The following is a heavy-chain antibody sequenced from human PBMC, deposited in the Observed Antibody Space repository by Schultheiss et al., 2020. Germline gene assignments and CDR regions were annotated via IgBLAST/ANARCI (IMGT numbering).Heavy chain of an antibody. V-gene: IGHV3-33*01. CDR2: IWYDGSNK. CDR3: AREQSPTRPLWFGEWGYYYGMDV. CDR1: GFTFCSYG. J-gene: IGHJ6*02. Sequence: GESLKISCAASGFTFCSYGMHWVRQAPGKGLEWVAVIWYDGSNKYYADSVKGRFTISRDNSKNTLYLQMNSLRAEDTAVYYCAREQSPTRPLWFGEWGYYYGMDVWGQGTTVTVSS. D-gene: IGHD3-10*01.